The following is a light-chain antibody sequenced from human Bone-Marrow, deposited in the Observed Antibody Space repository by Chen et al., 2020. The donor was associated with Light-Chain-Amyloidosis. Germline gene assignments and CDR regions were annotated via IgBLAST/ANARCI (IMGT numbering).Light chain of an antibody. V-gene: IGKV3-15*01. CDR1: QSVSSN. CDR2: GAS. Sequence: EIVMTQSPATLSVSPGERATLSCMASQSVSSNLAWYQQKPGQAPRLLIYGASTRATVIPARFSGSGSGTEFTLTISSLQSEDFAVYYCQQYNNWRTFGQGTKVEIK. J-gene: IGKJ1*01. CDR3: QQYNNWRT.